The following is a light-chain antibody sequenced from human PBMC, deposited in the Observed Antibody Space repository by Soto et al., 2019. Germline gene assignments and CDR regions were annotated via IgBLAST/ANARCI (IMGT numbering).Light chain of an antibody. CDR1: QSVSSN. V-gene: IGKV3-15*01. Sequence: EIVMTQSPATLSVSPGERATLSCRASQSVSSNLAWYQQKFGQGPRLLIYGASTRATSIPARFSGGGSGTEFTLTISSLQSEDFAVYYCQQYANWLTFGGGTKVEIK. CDR3: QQYANWLT. J-gene: IGKJ4*01. CDR2: GAS.